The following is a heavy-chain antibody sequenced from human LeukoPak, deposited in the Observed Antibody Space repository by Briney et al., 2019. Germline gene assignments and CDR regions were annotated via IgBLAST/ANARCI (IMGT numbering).Heavy chain of an antibody. J-gene: IGHJ4*02. V-gene: IGHV3-30*04. CDR3: ARGEWQWSDY. Sequence: GGSLRLSCAASGFTFSSYAMHWVRQAPGKGLEWVAVISYDGSSKYYANSVKGRLTISRDNSKKTLYLQMNNLRPVDTAVYYCARGEWQWSDYWGQGTLVTVSS. CDR1: GFTFSSYA. D-gene: IGHD3-3*01. CDR2: ISYDGSSK.